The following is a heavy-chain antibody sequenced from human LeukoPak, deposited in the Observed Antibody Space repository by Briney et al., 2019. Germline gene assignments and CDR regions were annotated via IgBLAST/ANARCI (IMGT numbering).Heavy chain of an antibody. V-gene: IGHV1-3*01. CDR2: INAGNGNT. J-gene: IGHJ4*02. CDR1: GYTFTSYA. CDR3: ARGSYGYSGYDWSFDY. Sequence: ASVKVSCKASGYTFTSYAMHWVRQAPGQRLEWMGWINAGNGNTKYSQKFQGRVTTTRDTSASTAYMELSSLRSEDTAVYYCARGSYGYSGYDWSFDYWGQGTLVTVSS. D-gene: IGHD5-12*01.